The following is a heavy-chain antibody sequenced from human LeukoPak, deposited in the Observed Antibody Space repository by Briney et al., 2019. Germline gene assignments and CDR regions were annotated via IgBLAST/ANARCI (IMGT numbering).Heavy chain of an antibody. CDR2: VFHSGST. CDR3: ARGRGLAAAGTNYMDV. CDR1: DDSIITTAYY. Sequence: SETLSLTCTVSDDSIITTAYYWSWIRQPPGKGLEWIGLVFHSGSTLYNPSLESRVTISVDTSKNQFSLKLSSVTAADTAVYYCARGRGLAAAGTNYMDVWGKGTTVTVSS. D-gene: IGHD6-13*01. J-gene: IGHJ6*03. V-gene: IGHV4-39*01.